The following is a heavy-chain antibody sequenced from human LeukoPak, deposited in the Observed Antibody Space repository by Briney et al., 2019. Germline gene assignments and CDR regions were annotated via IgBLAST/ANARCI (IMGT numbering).Heavy chain of an antibody. D-gene: IGHD3-22*01. CDR3: ARARAPYYYDSNGLSAFDI. J-gene: IGHJ3*02. Sequence: GASVKVSCKASGYTFTSYYMHWVRQAPGQGLEWMGIINPSGGSTSYAQKFQGRVTMTRDTSISTAYMELSRLRSDDTAVYYCARARAPYYYDSNGLSAFDIWGQGTMVTVSS. CDR2: INPSGGST. V-gene: IGHV1-46*01. CDR1: GYTFTSYY.